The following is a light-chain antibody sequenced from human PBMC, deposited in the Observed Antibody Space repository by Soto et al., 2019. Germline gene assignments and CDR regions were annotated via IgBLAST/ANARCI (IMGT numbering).Light chain of an antibody. CDR1: SSDVGAFNS. Sequence: QSMLTQPACLSGSPVQSITISCTGTSSDVGAFNSVSWYQHHPGKATKLMLYDVSIRPSEIYNSFYDSKSVNTASLTISGLQAEDEADYYCNSFATTSTFVFGTGT. J-gene: IGLJ1*01. CDR3: NSFATTSTFV. CDR2: DVS. V-gene: IGLV2-14*03.